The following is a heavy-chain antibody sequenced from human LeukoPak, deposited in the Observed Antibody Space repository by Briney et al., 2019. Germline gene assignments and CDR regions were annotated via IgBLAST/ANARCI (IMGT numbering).Heavy chain of an antibody. CDR2: INTDGTVT. CDR1: GFTFSKYW. J-gene: IGHJ4*02. V-gene: IGHV3-74*01. CDR3: ATKQWLAPPPDS. D-gene: IGHD6-19*01. Sequence: GGSLRLSCAASGFTFSKYWVLWVRQAPGKGLEGVSRINTDGTVTTYADSVKGRFTVSRDNVDNTMFLQMNSVRDEDTAVYYCATKQWLAPPPDSWGQGTPVTVSS.